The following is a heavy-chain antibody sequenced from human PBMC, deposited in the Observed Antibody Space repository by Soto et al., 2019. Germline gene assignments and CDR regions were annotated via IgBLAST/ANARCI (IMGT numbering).Heavy chain of an antibody. V-gene: IGHV6-1*01. CDR3: ARATPGAHWFDP. Sequence: SQTLSLTCVISGDSVSSNSVTWNWIRQSPSRGLEWLGRAYYSSTWYIEYAVSVESRIVINPDPSKNQLSLHLNSVTPDDTAVYSCARATPGAHWFDPWGQGTLVSVSS. CDR1: GDSVSSNSVT. CDR2: AYYSSTWYI. J-gene: IGHJ5*02.